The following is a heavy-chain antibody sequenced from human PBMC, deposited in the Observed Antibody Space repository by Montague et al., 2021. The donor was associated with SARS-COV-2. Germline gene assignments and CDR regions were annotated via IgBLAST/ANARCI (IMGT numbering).Heavy chain of an antibody. V-gene: IGHV4-31*03. CDR3: ARAPTIFGVVITKFDY. J-gene: IGHJ4*02. CDR2: IYYSGRT. D-gene: IGHD3-3*01. CDR1: GDSISSGSYY. Sequence: TLSLTCTVSGDSISSGSYYWSWIRQHPGKGLEWIGYIYYSGRTYYNPSLKSRVTISVDTSKNQFSLKLSSVTAADTAVYYCARAPTIFGVVITKFDYWGQGTPVTVSS.